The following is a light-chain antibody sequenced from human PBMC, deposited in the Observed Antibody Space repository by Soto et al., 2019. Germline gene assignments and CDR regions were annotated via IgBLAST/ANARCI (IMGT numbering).Light chain of an antibody. CDR1: SSDVGGYNY. V-gene: IGLV2-14*01. Sequence: QSALTQPASVSGSPGLSITISCTGASSDVGGYNYVSWYQQHPGKAPKLMIYDVSNRPSGISNRFSGSKSGNTASLTISGLQAEDEADYYCSSFACSSTLYVFGTGTKVTVL. CDR3: SSFACSSTLYV. J-gene: IGLJ1*01. CDR2: DVS.